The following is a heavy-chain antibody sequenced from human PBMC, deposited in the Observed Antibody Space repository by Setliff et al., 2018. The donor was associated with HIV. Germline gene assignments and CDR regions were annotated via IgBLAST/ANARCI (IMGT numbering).Heavy chain of an antibody. CDR2: ISYSGSP. CDR3: ARQGAGYYYDSSEYYTGNGFDM. Sequence: PSETLSLTCTVSGGSVSTAGHYWGWIRQAPGKGLEWIGYISYSGSPYYSPSLKSRLNLSVDTSKNQFSLQLTSVTAADTAVYYCARQGAGYYYDSSEYYTGNGFDMWGQGTMVTVSS. D-gene: IGHD3-22*01. V-gene: IGHV4-30-4*08. CDR1: GGSVSTAGHY. J-gene: IGHJ3*02.